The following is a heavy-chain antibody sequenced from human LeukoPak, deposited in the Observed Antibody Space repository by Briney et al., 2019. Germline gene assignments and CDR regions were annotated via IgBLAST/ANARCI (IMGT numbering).Heavy chain of an antibody. J-gene: IGHJ3*02. CDR2: ISGSGGST. Sequence: PGGSLKLSCAASGFIFNNYAMSWVRQAPGKGLEWVSAISGSGGSTFYADSVQGRLTISRDNSKNTLYLQLNSLRVEDTAVYYCARDKIVVVVSTTLPDIWGQGTMVTVSS. V-gene: IGHV3-23*01. CDR3: ARDKIVVVVSTTLPDI. D-gene: IGHD2-15*01. CDR1: GFIFNNYA.